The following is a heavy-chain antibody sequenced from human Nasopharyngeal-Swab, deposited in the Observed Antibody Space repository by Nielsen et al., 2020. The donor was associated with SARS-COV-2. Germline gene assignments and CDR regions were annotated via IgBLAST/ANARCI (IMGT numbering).Heavy chain of an antibody. J-gene: IGHJ4*02. CDR2: ISSSSSYT. D-gene: IGHD3-10*01. CDR1: GFTFSSYG. V-gene: IGHV3-21*05. Sequence: GGSLRLSCAASGFTFSSYGMHWIRQAPGKGLEWVSYISSSSSYTNYADSVKGRFTISRDNAKNSLYLQMNSLRAEDTAVYYCATSLQKDYFDYWGQGTLVTVSS. CDR3: ATSLQKDYFDY.